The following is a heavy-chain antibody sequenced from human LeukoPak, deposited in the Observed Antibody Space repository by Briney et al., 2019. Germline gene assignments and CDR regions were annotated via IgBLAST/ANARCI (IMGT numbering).Heavy chain of an antibody. Sequence: GRSMRLASPASALTVSSYYMNWVRQAQGKELEWVSVIYTGGGRYYADSVRGRFTISRDTSKNMVFLQMNSLRVEDTAVYYCARGIDYWGRGTLVTVSS. CDR3: ARGIDY. V-gene: IGHV3-53*01. J-gene: IGHJ4*02. CDR2: IYTGGGR. CDR1: ALTVSSYY.